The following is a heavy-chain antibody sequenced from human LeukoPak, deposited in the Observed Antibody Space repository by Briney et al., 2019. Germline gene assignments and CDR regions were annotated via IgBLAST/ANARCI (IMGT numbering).Heavy chain of an antibody. CDR2: ISAYNGNT. D-gene: IGHD3-10*01. CDR3: ARDRSSSDY. V-gene: IGHV1-18*04. J-gene: IGHJ4*02. CDR1: GYTLTNYI. Sequence: ASVKVSCKASGYTLTNYIISWVRQAPGQGLEWMGCISAYNGNTNYAQKLQGRVTMTTDTSTSTAYMGLRSLRSDDTAVYYCARDRSSSDYWGQGTLVTVSS.